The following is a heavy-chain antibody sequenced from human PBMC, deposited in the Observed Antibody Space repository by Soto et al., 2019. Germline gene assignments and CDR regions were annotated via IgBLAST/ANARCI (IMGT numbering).Heavy chain of an antibody. Sequence: QITLKESGPTLVTPTQPLTLTCTFSGFSLTTSGVGVGWIRQPPGKALEWLAVIYWDDDKRYSPSLKSRLTISKDASKTQVVLTMTNMDPVDTATYYCAHRLEGYVSGWSQVCFDCWGQGALVTVSS. V-gene: IGHV2-5*02. D-gene: IGHD6-19*01. CDR1: GFSLTTSGVG. CDR2: IYWDDDK. CDR3: AHRLEGYVSGWSQVCFDC. J-gene: IGHJ4*02.